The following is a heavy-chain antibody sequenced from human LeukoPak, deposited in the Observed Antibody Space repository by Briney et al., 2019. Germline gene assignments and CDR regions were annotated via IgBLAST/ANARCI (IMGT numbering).Heavy chain of an antibody. CDR3: TRDPRLCDY. CDR1: GFTFRDFY. CDR2: IGPSGTIM. V-gene: IGHV3-11*01. Sequence: GGSLRLSCAASGFTFRDFYMTWIRQAPGKGLEWVAYIGPSGTIMNYADSVKGRFTVSRDNAENSLYLHMNSLRAEDTAVYYCTRDPRLCDYWGQGTLVTVST. J-gene: IGHJ4*02.